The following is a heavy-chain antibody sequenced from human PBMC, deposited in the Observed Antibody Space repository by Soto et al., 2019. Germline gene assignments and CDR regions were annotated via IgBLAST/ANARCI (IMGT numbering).Heavy chain of an antibody. CDR2: INSDGSTI. V-gene: IGHV3-48*03. Sequence: EVQLVESGGGLVQPGGSLRLSCAASGFSFSNYEMNWVRQAPGEGLAWVSYINSDGSTIYYADSVKGRFTVSRDNAKNSLYLQMNSLRGEDTAVYYCAREYSSSAPNVYWGQGTLVTVSS. CDR3: AREYSSSAPNVY. D-gene: IGHD6-6*01. J-gene: IGHJ4*02. CDR1: GFSFSNYE.